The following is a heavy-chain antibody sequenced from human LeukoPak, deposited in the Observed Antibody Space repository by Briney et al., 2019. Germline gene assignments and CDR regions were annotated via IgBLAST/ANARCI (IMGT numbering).Heavy chain of an antibody. Sequence: SETLSLTCTVSGGSISSSSYYWGWIRQPPGKELEWIGSIYYSGSNYYNPSLKSRVAISVDTSKNQFSLKLSSVTAADTAVYYCARVGGSSWYGAWNYYYYYMDVWGKGTTVTVSS. D-gene: IGHD6-13*01. CDR2: IYYSGSN. J-gene: IGHJ6*03. CDR3: ARVGGSSWYGAWNYYYYYMDV. V-gene: IGHV4-39*07. CDR1: GGSISSSSYY.